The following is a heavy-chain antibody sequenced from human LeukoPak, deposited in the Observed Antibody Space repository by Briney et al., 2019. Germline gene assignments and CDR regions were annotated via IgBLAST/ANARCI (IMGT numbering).Heavy chain of an antibody. CDR2: IFHSGNT. D-gene: IGHD3-16*01. Sequence: PLETLSLTCDVSGGSRINAGWWSWVRQPPGKGLEWIGEIFHSGNTKYNPSLESRVTISVDKSNHQFTLEMKSVTAADTAIYYCARDLGYYYGLDIWSRGTTVTVSS. J-gene: IGHJ6*02. CDR1: GGSRINAGW. CDR3: ARDLGYYYGLDI. V-gene: IGHV4-4*02.